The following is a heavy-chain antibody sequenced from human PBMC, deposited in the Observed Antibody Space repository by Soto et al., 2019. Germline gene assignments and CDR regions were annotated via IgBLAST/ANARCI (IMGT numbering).Heavy chain of an antibody. Sequence: QVQLQESGPGLVKPSETLSLTCTVSGGSVSSGSYYWSWIRQPPGKGLEWIGYIYYSGSTNYYPSLKSRVTISVDTSKNQFSLKLSSVTAADTAVYYCARFSYYGSGRCPIDCWGQGTLVTVSS. J-gene: IGHJ4*02. V-gene: IGHV4-61*01. CDR3: ARFSYYGSGRCPIDC. CDR1: GGSVSSGSYY. CDR2: IYYSGST. D-gene: IGHD3-10*01.